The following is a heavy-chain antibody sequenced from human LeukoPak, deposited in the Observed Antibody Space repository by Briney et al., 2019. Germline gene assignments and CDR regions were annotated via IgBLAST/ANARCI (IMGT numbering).Heavy chain of an antibody. CDR1: GFTFSSSS. V-gene: IGHV3-48*01. CDR3: ARHIPFDC. CDR2: ISTSGGTI. Sequence: GGSLRLSCAASGFTFSSSSMNWVRQAPGKGLEWVSYISTSGGTIYYADSVKGRFTISRDNAKNSLYLQMDSLRAEDTAVYYCARHIPFDCWGQGTLVTVSS. D-gene: IGHD2-21*01. J-gene: IGHJ4*02.